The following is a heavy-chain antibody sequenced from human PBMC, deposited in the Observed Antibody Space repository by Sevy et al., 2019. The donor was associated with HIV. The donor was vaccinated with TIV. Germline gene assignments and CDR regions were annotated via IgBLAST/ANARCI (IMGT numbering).Heavy chain of an antibody. CDR1: GGSISSGAYS. V-gene: IGHV4-30-2*01. D-gene: IGHD4-17*01. CDR2: IYHSGNT. Sequence: SETLSLTCAVSGGSISSGAYSWNWIRQPPGKGLEWIGYIYHSGNTYYNPSLKSRLTISVDRSKNLFSLNLSSMTAAATAVYDCARDGGTLTTPGAFDIWGQGTLVTVSS. J-gene: IGHJ3*02. CDR3: ARDGGTLTTPGAFDI.